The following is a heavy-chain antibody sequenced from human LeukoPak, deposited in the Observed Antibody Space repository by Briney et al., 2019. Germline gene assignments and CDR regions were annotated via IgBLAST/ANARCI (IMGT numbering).Heavy chain of an antibody. V-gene: IGHV3-30*04. CDR1: GFTFSSYA. Sequence: GGSLRLSCAASGFTFSSYAMHWVRQAPGKGLEWVAVISYDGSNKYYADSVKGRFTISRDNSKNTLYLQMNSLRAEDTAVYYCARGGGSGWYNYYYYMDVWGKGTTVTVSS. J-gene: IGHJ6*03. CDR3: ARGGGSGWYNYYYYMDV. D-gene: IGHD6-19*01. CDR2: ISYDGSNK.